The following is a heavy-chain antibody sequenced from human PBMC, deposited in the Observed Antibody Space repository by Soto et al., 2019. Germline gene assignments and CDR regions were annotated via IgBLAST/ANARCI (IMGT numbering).Heavy chain of an antibody. CDR2: IYNSGST. V-gene: IGHV4-31*03. D-gene: IGHD3-10*01. CDR3: VRGITMVRGVIHTPYFDY. CDR1: GGSINSGGYY. Sequence: SETLSLTCTVSGGSINSGGYYWSWIRQHPGKGLEWIGYIYNSGSTYYNPSLKSRVTISVDTSKNQFSLKLSSVTAADTAVYCCVRGITMVRGVIHTPYFDYWGQGTLVTVSS. J-gene: IGHJ4*02.